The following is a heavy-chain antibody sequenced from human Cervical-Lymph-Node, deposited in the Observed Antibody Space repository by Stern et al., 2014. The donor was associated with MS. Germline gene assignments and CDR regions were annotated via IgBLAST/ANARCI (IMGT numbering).Heavy chain of an antibody. Sequence: VQLEESGAEVKKPGASVNISCKASGYTFTNYYLHWVRQAPGQGLEWMGILNPSGGVTIYAQKFQGRVTMTGDTSTATMQLSSLRSEDTAVYYRAKQKGRDYFFDYWGQGTLLTVSS. D-gene: IGHD3-10*01. CDR3: AKQKGRDYFFDY. V-gene: IGHV1-46*03. CDR1: GYTFTNYY. J-gene: IGHJ4*02. CDR2: LNPSGGVT.